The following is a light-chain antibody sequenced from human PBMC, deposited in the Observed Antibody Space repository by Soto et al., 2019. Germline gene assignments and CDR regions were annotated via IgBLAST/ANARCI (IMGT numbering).Light chain of an antibody. J-gene: IGKJ4*01. CDR3: QQYGSSPALT. Sequence: DIVLTQSPGTLSLSPGERATLSCRASQSVSCSYLAWYQQKPGQAPRLLIYGASSRATGIPDRFSGSGSGTDFTLTISRLEPEDFAVYYCQQYGSSPALTFGGGTKVEIK. V-gene: IGKV3-20*01. CDR2: GAS. CDR1: QSVSCSY.